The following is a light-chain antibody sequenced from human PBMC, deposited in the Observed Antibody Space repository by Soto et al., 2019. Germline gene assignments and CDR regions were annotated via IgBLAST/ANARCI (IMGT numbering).Light chain of an antibody. J-gene: IGKJ3*01. CDR1: QSVSNNY. Sequence: EIVLTQSPGTLSLSPGERATLSCRASQSVSNNYLAWYQQKPGQAPRLLIYGASNRATGIPDRFSGSGSGTDFTLTISRLEPEDVATYYCQHCDYLPIFGPGTTVDFK. CDR2: GAS. CDR3: QHCDYLPI. V-gene: IGKV3-20*01.